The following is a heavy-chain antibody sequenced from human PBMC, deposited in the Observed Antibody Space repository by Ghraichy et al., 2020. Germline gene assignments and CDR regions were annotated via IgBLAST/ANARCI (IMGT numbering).Heavy chain of an antibody. CDR3: ARDTIEAAGTDY. V-gene: IGHV3-53*01. D-gene: IGHD6-13*01. CDR2: IYSGGST. Sequence: GGSLRLSCAASGFTVSSNYMSWVRQAPGKGLEWVSVIYSGGSTYYADSVKGRFTISRDNSKNTLYLQMNSLRAEDTAVYYCARDTIEAAGTDYWGQGTLVTVSS. CDR1: GFTVSSNY. J-gene: IGHJ4*02.